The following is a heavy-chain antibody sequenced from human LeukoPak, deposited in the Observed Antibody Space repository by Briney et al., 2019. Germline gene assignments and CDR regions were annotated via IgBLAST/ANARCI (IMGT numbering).Heavy chain of an antibody. V-gene: IGHV3-21*01. CDR3: ARDYPSHGMDV. J-gene: IGHJ6*02. CDR2: ISSSSSYI. D-gene: IGHD3-16*02. Sequence: GRSLRLSCAASGFTFSSYSMNWVRQAPGKGLEWVSSISSSSSYIYNADSVKGRFTISRDNAKNSLYLQMNSLRAEDTAVYYRARDYPSHGMDVWGQGTTVTVSS. CDR1: GFTFSSYS.